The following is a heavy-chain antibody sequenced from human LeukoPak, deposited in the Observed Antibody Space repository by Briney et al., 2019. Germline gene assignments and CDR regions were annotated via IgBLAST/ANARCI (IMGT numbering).Heavy chain of an antibody. CDR1: GGSFSGYY. V-gene: IGHV4-34*01. J-gene: IGHJ4*02. D-gene: IGHD6-13*01. Sequence: SETLSLTCAVNGGSFSGYYWSWIRQPPGKGLEWIGEINHSGSTTYNPSLKSRATISVDTSKNQFSLKLSSVTAADTAVYYCARQGSGSSPPYFDYWGQGTLVTVSS. CDR3: ARQGSGSSPPYFDY. CDR2: INHSGST.